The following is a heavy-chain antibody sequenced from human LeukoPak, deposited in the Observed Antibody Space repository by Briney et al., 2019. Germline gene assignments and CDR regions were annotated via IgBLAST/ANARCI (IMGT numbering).Heavy chain of an antibody. CDR3: ARNYCSGGSCYSPYYYYYYMDV. D-gene: IGHD2-15*01. CDR2: IIPIFGTA. CDR1: GGTFSSHA. V-gene: IGHV1-69*01. J-gene: IGHJ6*03. Sequence: SVKVSCKASGGTFSSHAISWVRQAPGQGLEWMGGIIPIFGTANYAQKFQGRVTITADESTSIAYMELSSLRSEDTAVYYCARNYCSGGSCYSPYYYYYYMDVWGKGTTVTVSS.